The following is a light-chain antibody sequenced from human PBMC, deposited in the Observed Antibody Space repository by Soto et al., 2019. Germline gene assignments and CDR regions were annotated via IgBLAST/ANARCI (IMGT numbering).Light chain of an antibody. CDR2: DVS. Sequence: QSVLTQPASVSGSPVQSITISCTGTSSDIGGYNYVSWYQQHPGKAPKLMIYDVSNRPSGVSNRFSGSKSGNTASLTISGLQAEDEADYYCSSYTGGNTNVFGSGTKVTVL. J-gene: IGLJ1*01. CDR3: SSYTGGNTNV. V-gene: IGLV2-14*01. CDR1: SSDIGGYNY.